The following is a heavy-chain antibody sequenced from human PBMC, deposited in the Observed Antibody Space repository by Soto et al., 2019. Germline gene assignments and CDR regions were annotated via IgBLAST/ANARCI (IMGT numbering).Heavy chain of an antibody. CDR2: ISYDGSNK. D-gene: IGHD3-9*01. V-gene: IGHV3-30*18. Sequence: QVQLVESGGGVVQPGRSLRLSCAASGFTFSSYGMHWVRQAPGKGLEWVAVISYDGSNKYYADSVKGRFTISRDNSKNTLYLQMNSLRAEDTAVYYCAKENVLRYFDWLLGTDYFDYWGQGTLVTVSS. CDR1: GFTFSSYG. J-gene: IGHJ4*02. CDR3: AKENVLRYFDWLLGTDYFDY.